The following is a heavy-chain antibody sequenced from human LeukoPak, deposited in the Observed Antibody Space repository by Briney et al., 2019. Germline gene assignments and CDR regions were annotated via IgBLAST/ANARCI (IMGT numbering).Heavy chain of an antibody. J-gene: IGHJ4*02. D-gene: IGHD2-8*01. V-gene: IGHV1-69*04. CDR2: IIPMFGIV. Sequence: SVKVSCKATGDIFSNFPFAWVRQAPGQGLEWMGRIIPMFGIVNHAQTFQDRDTFTADKSTSTTYMGLSSLRSEDTAVYFCARDDGPLDYWGQGTLITVSS. CDR3: ARDDGPLDY. CDR1: GDIFSNFP.